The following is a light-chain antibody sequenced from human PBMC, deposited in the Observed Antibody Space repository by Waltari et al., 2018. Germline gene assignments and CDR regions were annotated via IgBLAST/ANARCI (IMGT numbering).Light chain of an antibody. V-gene: IGLV2-23*02. Sequence: QSALTQPASVSGSPGQSITISCTATSSDVGSHNLVSWYQQHPGKAPKLVIYEVTKRPSGVSTRFSGSKSGNTASLTISGLQAEDEADYCCCSYAGSSTWVFGGGTKLTVL. J-gene: IGLJ3*02. CDR3: CSYAGSSTWV. CDR2: EVT. CDR1: SSDVGSHNL.